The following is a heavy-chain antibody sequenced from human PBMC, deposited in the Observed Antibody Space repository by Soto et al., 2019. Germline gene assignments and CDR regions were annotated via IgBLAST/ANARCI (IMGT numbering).Heavy chain of an antibody. CDR1: GFTFSSYW. D-gene: IGHD3-10*01. CDR3: ARSYGSGSLGYYYYGMDV. Sequence: EVQLVESGGGLVQPGGSLRLSCAASGFTFSSYWMSWVRQAPGKGLEWVANIKQDGSEKYYVDSVKGRFTISRDNAKNSLYLQMNSLRAEDTAVYYCARSYGSGSLGYYYYGMDVWGQGTTVTVSS. J-gene: IGHJ6*02. CDR2: IKQDGSEK. V-gene: IGHV3-7*04.